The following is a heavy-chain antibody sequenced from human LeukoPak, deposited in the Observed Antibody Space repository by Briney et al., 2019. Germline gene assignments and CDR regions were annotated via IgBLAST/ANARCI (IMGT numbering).Heavy chain of an antibody. Sequence: GGSLRLSCAASGFTFSDYYMSWIRQAPGKGLEWVSYISSSGSTIYYADSVKGRFTIPRDNAKNSLYLQMNSLRAEDTAVYYCARGSYNDYYDSSGIDYWGQGTLVTVSS. CDR1: GFTFSDYY. J-gene: IGHJ4*02. CDR3: ARGSYNDYYDSSGIDY. D-gene: IGHD3-22*01. V-gene: IGHV3-11*01. CDR2: ISSSGSTI.